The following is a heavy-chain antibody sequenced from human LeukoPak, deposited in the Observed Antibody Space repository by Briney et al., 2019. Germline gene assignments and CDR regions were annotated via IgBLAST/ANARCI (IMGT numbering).Heavy chain of an antibody. D-gene: IGHD3-22*01. J-gene: IGHJ4*02. CDR2: IRSKANSYAT. CDR3: TRPPSPEYYYDSSGYYFDY. V-gene: IGHV3-73*01. CDR1: GFTFSGSA. Sequence: PGGSLRLSCAASGFTFSGSAMHWVRQASGKGLEWVGRIRSKANSYATAYAASVKGRFTISRDDSKNTAYLQMNSLKTEDTAVYYCTRPPSPEYYYDSSGYYFDYWGQGTLVTVSS.